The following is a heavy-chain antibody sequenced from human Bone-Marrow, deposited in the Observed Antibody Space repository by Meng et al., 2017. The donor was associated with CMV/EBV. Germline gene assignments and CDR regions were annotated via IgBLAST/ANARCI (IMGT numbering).Heavy chain of an antibody. J-gene: IGHJ5*02. V-gene: IGHV3-73*01. D-gene: IGHD6-6*01. CDR1: GFTFRDSA. CDR3: TRSTEYSIIAWFDP. CDR2: IRGNSKNYAT. Sequence: GGSLRLSCAASGFTFRDSAMHWVRQAPGKGLEWIGHIRGNSKNYATAYAASVKGRFTISRDESQETAYLQMNSLRTEDTALYYCTRSTEYSIIAWFDPWGQGTLVTVS.